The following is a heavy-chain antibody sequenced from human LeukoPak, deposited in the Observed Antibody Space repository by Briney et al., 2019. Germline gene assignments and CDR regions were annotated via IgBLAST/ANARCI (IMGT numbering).Heavy chain of an antibody. Sequence: PGGSLRLSCAASGFTFSSYAMSWVRQAPGKGLEWVSAISGSGGSTYYADSVKGRFTISRDNSKNTLYLQMNSLRAEDTAVYYCAKSPRKYCSGGSCPFDYWGQGTLVTVSS. CDR2: ISGSGGST. J-gene: IGHJ4*02. V-gene: IGHV3-23*01. CDR1: GFTFSSYA. CDR3: AKSPRKYCSGGSCPFDY. D-gene: IGHD2-15*01.